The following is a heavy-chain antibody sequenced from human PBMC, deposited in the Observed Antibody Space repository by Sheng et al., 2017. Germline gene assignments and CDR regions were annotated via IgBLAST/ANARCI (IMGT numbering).Heavy chain of an antibody. D-gene: IGHD3-3*01. J-gene: IGHJ6*03. V-gene: IGHV1-69*13. Sequence: QVQLVQSGAEVKKPGSSVKVSCKASGSTFSSYAISWVRQAPGQGLEWMGGIIPIFGTANYAQKFQGRVTITADESTSTAYMELSSLRSEDTAVYYCARGGPIFGVVKYYYYYMDVWGQGTTVTVSS. CDR3: ARGGPIFGVVKYYYYYMDV. CDR1: GSTFSSYA. CDR2: IIPIFGTA.